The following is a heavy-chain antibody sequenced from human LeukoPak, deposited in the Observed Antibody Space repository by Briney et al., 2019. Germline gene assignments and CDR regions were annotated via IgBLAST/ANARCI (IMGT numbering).Heavy chain of an antibody. CDR3: ARWPRERNRITVTNYYYYMGV. V-gene: IGHV4-34*01. D-gene: IGHD4-11*01. Sequence: PSETLSLTCTVYGVSFSGYYWSWIRQPPGKGLEWIGEINQNGNTNYNPSLKSRVTISVDTSKNQFSLKVSSVTAADSAVYYCARWPRERNRITVTNYYYYMGVWGRGTTVTVSS. J-gene: IGHJ6*03. CDR2: INQNGNT. CDR1: GVSFSGYY.